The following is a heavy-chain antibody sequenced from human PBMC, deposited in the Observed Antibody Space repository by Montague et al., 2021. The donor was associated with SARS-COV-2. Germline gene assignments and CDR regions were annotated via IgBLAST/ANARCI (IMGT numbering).Heavy chain of an antibody. Sequence: SLRLSCAASGFSFSSFAMSWIRQAPGKGLERVSAVSGSGGSTYYADYVKGRFTISRDNSKNTLYLQMNGLRAEDTAVYFCAKVGGSVSYYNTFDYWGQGTQVTVSS. CDR3: AKVGGSVSYYNTFDY. V-gene: IGHV3-23*01. CDR1: GFSFSSFA. D-gene: IGHD3-10*01. J-gene: IGHJ4*02. CDR2: VSGSGGST.